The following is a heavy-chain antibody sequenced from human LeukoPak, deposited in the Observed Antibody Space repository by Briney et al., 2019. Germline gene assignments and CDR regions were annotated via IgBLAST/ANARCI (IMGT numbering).Heavy chain of an antibody. CDR3: ARDGEMATITSHFDY. Sequence: GRSLSLSCAASGFTFSSYAMHWVRQAPGKGLEWVAVISYDGSNKYYAASVKGRFTISRENSKNTLYLQMNSLRAEDTAVYYCARDGEMATITSHFDYWGQGTLVTVSS. CDR2: ISYDGSNK. CDR1: GFTFSSYA. J-gene: IGHJ4*02. D-gene: IGHD5-24*01. V-gene: IGHV3-30-3*01.